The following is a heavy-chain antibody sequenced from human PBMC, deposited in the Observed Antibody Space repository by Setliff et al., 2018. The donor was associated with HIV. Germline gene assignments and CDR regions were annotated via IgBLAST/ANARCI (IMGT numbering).Heavy chain of an antibody. CDR1: GYTFTTYG. V-gene: IGHV1-18*01. CDR3: ASEGITMVRGAIIRSAFDI. Sequence: ASVKVSCKASGYTFTTYGISWVRQAPGQGLEWMGWISVYNGNTHYGQKFQGRVIVTAETSTSTAYMELTSLRSNDTAVYYCASEGITMVRGAIIRSAFDIWGQGTMVTVSS. J-gene: IGHJ3*02. D-gene: IGHD3-10*01. CDR2: ISVYNGNT.